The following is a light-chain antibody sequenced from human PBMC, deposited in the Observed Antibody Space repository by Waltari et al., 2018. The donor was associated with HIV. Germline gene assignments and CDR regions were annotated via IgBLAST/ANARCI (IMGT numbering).Light chain of an antibody. CDR1: SSDVGGYNY. CDR2: DVS. Sequence: QSALTQPASVSGSPGQSNTISCTGTSSDVGGYNYVSWYQQHPGKAPNLMIYDVSNRPSGVSNRFSGSKSGNTASLTISGLQAEDEADYYCSSYTSNITRVFGGGTKLTVL. CDR3: SSYTSNITRV. V-gene: IGLV2-14*03. J-gene: IGLJ3*02.